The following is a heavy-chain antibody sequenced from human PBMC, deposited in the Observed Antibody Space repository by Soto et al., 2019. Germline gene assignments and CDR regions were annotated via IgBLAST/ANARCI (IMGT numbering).Heavy chain of an antibody. V-gene: IGHV3-30-3*01. CDR3: ARGLRDSSGWYHY. J-gene: IGHJ4*02. Sequence: GGSLRLSCAASEITFSDYAMGWVRQAPGKGLEWVAAISSDGSNKYYADSVKGRFTISRDNSKNTLYLQMNSPRVDDRAVYYCARGLRDSSGWYHYWGQGTLVTVSS. CDR2: ISSDGSNK. D-gene: IGHD6-19*01. CDR1: EITFSDYA.